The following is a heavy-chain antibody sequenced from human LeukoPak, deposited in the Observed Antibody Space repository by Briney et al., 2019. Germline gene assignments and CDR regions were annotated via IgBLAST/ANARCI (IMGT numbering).Heavy chain of an antibody. D-gene: IGHD2-15*01. CDR1: GASISGYF. Sequence: PSETLSLTCTVSGASISGYFWSWVRPPAGKGLEGIGRLYSSGTKNYNPPLKSRVTLSLDESTNHFSLNLTSVTAADTAVYYCAREPTRRREPTSGRPLDYWGQGTLVTVSS. CDR2: LYSSGTK. J-gene: IGHJ4*02. CDR3: AREPTRRREPTSGRPLDY. V-gene: IGHV4-4*07.